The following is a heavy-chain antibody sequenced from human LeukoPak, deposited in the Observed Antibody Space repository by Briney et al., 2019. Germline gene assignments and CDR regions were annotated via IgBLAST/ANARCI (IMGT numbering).Heavy chain of an antibody. V-gene: IGHV3-30-3*01. CDR1: GFTFSSYA. J-gene: IGHJ2*01. D-gene: IGHD2-2*01. CDR3: AKVSTTADL. CDR2: ISYDGSNK. Sequence: GGSLRLSCAASGFTFSSYAMHWVRQAPGKGLEWVAVISYDGSNKYYADSVKGRFTISRDNSKNTLYLQMNSLRAEDTAVYYCAKVSTTADLWGRGTLVTVSS.